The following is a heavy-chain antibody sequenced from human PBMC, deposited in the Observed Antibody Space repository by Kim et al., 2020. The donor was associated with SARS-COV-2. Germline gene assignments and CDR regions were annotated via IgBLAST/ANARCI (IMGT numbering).Heavy chain of an antibody. V-gene: IGHV1-46*01. Sequence: ASVKVSCKASGYTFTSYYMHWVRQAPGQGLEWMGIINPSGGSTSYAQKFQGRVTMTRDTSTSTVYMELSSLRSEDTAVYYCARGPYYDFWEYYYGSGGYYPSPHTHCDYWGKGNLVPVSS. CDR1: GYTFTSYY. J-gene: IGHJ4*02. CDR2: INPSGGST. CDR3: ARGPYYDFWEYYYGSGGYYPSPHTHCDY. D-gene: IGHD3-10*01.